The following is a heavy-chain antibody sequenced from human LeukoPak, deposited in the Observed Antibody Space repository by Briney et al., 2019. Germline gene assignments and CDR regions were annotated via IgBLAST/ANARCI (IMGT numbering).Heavy chain of an antibody. J-gene: IGHJ3*02. D-gene: IGHD2-15*01. CDR2: IKQDGSDK. Sequence: GGSLRLSCLDSGFTFSSYWMSWARQAPGKGLEWVANIKQDGSDKYYVDSVKGRFTISRDNAKNSLYLQMNSLRAEDTAVYFCASGPRWVGAAWAHSFDIWGQGTMVTVSS. CDR3: ASGPRWVGAAWAHSFDI. CDR1: GFTFSSYW. V-gene: IGHV3-7*01.